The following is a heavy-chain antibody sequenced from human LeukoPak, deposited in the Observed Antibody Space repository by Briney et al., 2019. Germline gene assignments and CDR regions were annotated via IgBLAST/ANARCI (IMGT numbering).Heavy chain of an antibody. Sequence: GGSLRLSCAASGFTFSSYSMHWVRQAPGKGLEWVSSISSSDIYIYYADSVKGRFTISRDNAKNSLYLQMNSLRAEDTAVYYCARGSGYCSGARCYVDYWGQGTLVTVSS. V-gene: IGHV3-21*01. D-gene: IGHD2-2*01. CDR2: ISSSDIYI. CDR1: GFTFSSYS. CDR3: ARGSGYCSGARCYVDY. J-gene: IGHJ4*02.